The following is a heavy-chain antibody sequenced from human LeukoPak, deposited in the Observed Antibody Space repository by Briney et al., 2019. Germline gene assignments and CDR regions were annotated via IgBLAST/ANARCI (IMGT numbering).Heavy chain of an antibody. CDR1: GFTFDDYA. CDR2: ISWNSGSI. CDR3: ARERGGYSSGWYFDY. V-gene: IGHV3-9*01. Sequence: GGSLRLSCAASGFTFDDYAMHWVRQAPGKGLEWVSGISWNSGSIGYADSVKGRFTISRDNAKNSLYLQMNSLRAEDTAVYYCARERGGYSSGWYFDYWGQGTLVTVSS. D-gene: IGHD6-19*01. J-gene: IGHJ4*02.